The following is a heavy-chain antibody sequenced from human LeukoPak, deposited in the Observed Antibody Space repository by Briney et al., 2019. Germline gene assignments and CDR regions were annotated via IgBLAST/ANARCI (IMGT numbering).Heavy chain of an antibody. CDR3: AKVPFDY. V-gene: IGHV3-30*18. J-gene: IGHJ4*02. CDR1: GFTFSSYG. CDR2: ISYDGSNK. Sequence: GSLRLSCAASGFTFSSYGMHWVRQAPGKGLEWVAVISYDGSNKYYADSVKGRFTISRDNSKNTLYLQMNSLRAEDTAMYYCAKVPFDYWGQGTLVTVSS.